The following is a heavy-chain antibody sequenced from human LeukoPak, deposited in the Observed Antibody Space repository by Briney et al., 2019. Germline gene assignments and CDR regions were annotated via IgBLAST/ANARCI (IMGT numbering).Heavy chain of an antibody. Sequence: PGGSLRLSCAASGFTFSSYAMHWVRQAPGKGLEWVAVISYDGSNKYYADSVKGRFTISRDNSKNTLYLQMNSLRAEDTAVYYCASSNFRDDSSGYYPSYFDCWGQGTLVTVSS. CDR2: ISYDGSNK. CDR3: ASSNFRDDSSGYYPSYFDC. J-gene: IGHJ4*02. CDR1: GFTFSSYA. D-gene: IGHD3-22*01. V-gene: IGHV3-30*04.